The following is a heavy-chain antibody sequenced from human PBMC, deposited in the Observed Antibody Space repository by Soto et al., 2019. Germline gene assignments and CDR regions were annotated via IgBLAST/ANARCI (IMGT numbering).Heavy chain of an antibody. V-gene: IGHV1-18*01. CDR3: ARGATPIDY. CDR2: ISAYNGNT. J-gene: IGHJ4*02. CDR1: GYTFTNFG. D-gene: IGHD2-15*01. Sequence: QVQLVQSGAEVKKPGASVKVSCKASGYTFTNFGISWVRQAPGQGREWMGWISAYNGNTNYAENFQGKVTMTTDTSTTTAYMELRSLRSDDTSVYYCARGATPIDYWGQGTLFTVSS.